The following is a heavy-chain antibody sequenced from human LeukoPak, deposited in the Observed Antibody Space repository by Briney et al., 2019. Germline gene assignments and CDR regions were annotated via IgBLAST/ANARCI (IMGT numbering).Heavy chain of an antibody. D-gene: IGHD6-6*01. Sequence: SETLSLTCAAYGVTFSGYYWSWVRQPPGKGLEWVGEINHSGSTKYNPSLNSRVTISIDTSKNQFSLKLSSVTAADTAVYYCARRPGHSSSSRIYFDCWDQGTLVTVSS. CDR1: GVTFSGYY. CDR2: INHSGST. J-gene: IGHJ4*02. V-gene: IGHV4-34*01. CDR3: ARRPGHSSSSRIYFDC.